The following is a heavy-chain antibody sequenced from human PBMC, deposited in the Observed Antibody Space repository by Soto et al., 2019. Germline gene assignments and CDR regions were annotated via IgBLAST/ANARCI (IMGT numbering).Heavy chain of an antibody. CDR3: ARSGFLTGYFEX. D-gene: IGHD3-9*01. J-gene: IGHJ4*02. CDR1: GGSFSGYY. Sequence: SDTLSLTFAVHGGSFSGYYWAWIRQPPGKGLEWIGEINHIGSAKYSPSLESRLTISIDTSKSQFSLKLNSVTAADTGVYYCARSGFLTGYFEXWGQVGLVTVSX. CDR2: INHIGSA. V-gene: IGHV4-34*01.